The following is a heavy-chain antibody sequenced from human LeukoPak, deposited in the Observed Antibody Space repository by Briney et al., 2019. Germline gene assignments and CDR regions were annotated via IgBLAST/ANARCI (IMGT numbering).Heavy chain of an antibody. D-gene: IGHD2-2*01. V-gene: IGHV1-69*04. CDR1: GGTFSSYA. CDR3: AKDKVVPAASSYFDY. CDR2: IIPILGIA. Sequence: SVKVSCKASGGTFSSYAISWVRQAPGQGLEWMGRIIPILGIANYAQKFQGRVTITADKSTSTAYMELSSLRSEDTAVYYCAKDKVVPAASSYFDYWGQGTLVTVSS. J-gene: IGHJ4*02.